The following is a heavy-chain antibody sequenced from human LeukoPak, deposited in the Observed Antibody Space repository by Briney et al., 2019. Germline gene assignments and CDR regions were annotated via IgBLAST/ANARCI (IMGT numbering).Heavy chain of an antibody. CDR1: GFTFSSYA. V-gene: IGHV3-23*01. D-gene: IGHD3-10*01. CDR2: ISGGGGRT. J-gene: IGHJ4*02. CDR3: AKEPDGSGSHYSPFDY. Sequence: PWGSLRLSCAASGFTFSSYAMSWVRQAPEKGLEWVSAISGGGGRTYYTDSVKGRFTISRDNSKNTLYLQLNSLIVEDTAVYYCAKEPDGSGSHYSPFDYWGQGTLVTVSS.